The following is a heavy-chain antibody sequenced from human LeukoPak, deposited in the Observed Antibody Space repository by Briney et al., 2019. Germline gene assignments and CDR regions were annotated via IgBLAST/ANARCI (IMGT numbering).Heavy chain of an antibody. Sequence: SETLSLTCSVSGGSISSYYWTWLRQPVGKGLEWIGRILSSGTTESNPSLKSRVTMSIDKSKNHLSLNLRSVTAADTAVYYCATDRYYYMDVWGKGTMVTVSS. J-gene: IGHJ6*03. CDR3: ATDRYYYMDV. CDR2: ILSSGTT. V-gene: IGHV4-4*07. D-gene: IGHD3-10*01. CDR1: GGSISSYY.